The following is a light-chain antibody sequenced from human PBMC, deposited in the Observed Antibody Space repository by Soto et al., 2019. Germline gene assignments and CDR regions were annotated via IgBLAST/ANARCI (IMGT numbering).Light chain of an antibody. J-gene: IGLJ1*01. CDR2: RNN. CDR1: SSNIGSNY. CDR3: AAWDDSLSANFV. Sequence: QLVLTQPPSASGTPGQRVTISCSGSSSNIGSNYVYWYQQLPGTAPKLLIYRNNQRPSGVPDRFSGSKSGTSASLAITELRSEDEADYYCAAWDDSLSANFVFGTGTKLTVL. V-gene: IGLV1-47*01.